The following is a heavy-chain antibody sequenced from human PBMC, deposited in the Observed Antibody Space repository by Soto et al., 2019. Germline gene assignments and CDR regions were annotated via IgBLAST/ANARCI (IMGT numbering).Heavy chain of an antibody. CDR3: VKSRGGNNFDFFD. D-gene: IGHD5-12*01. V-gene: IGHV3-64D*06. J-gene: IGHJ4*02. CDR1: VFTFSSYA. CDR2: IRGNGDPP. Sequence: PGGSLRLSCSASVFTFSSYAMHWVRQAPGKGLEYVSGIRGNGDPPFYADSVKGRFTISRDNSKNTLYLQMGSLGADDTAVYYCVKSRGGNNFDFFDWGQGALVTVS.